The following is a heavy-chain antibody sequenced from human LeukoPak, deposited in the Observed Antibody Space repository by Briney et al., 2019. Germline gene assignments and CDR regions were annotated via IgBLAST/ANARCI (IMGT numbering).Heavy chain of an antibody. CDR2: ISAYNGNT. D-gene: IGHD3/OR15-3a*01. Sequence: ASVKVSCKASGYTFTSYGISWVRQAPGQGLEWMGWISAYNGNTNYAQKLQGRVTMTTDTSTSTAYIELRSLRSDDTAVYYCARVFWTEDAFDIWGQGTMVTVSS. V-gene: IGHV1-18*01. CDR1: GYTFTSYG. CDR3: ARVFWTEDAFDI. J-gene: IGHJ3*02.